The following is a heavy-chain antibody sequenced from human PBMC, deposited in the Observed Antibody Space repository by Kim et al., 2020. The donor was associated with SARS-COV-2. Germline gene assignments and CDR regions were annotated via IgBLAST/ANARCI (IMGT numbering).Heavy chain of an antibody. V-gene: IGHV4-39*01. D-gene: IGHD4-17*01. CDR3: ARGQSDGDLPGYYYGMDV. Sequence: SETLSLTCTVSGGSISSSSYYWGWIRQPPGKGLEWIGSIYYSGSTYYNPSLKSRVTISVDTSKNQFSLKLSSVTAADTAVYYCARGQSDGDLPGYYYGMDVWGQGTTVTVSS. CDR1: GGSISSSSYY. J-gene: IGHJ6*02. CDR2: IYYSGST.